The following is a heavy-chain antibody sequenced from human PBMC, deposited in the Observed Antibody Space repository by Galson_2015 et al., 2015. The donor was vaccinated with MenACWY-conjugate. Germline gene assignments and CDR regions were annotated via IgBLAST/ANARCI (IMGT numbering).Heavy chain of an antibody. Sequence: SLRLSCAASGFTFSSYWLHWVRHAPGKGLVWVSRINTDGTTTNYADFVEGRFTISRDNGKNTAFLQMNSLRAEDTAVYYCARAGSYQTGHYWGQGALVTVSS. D-gene: IGHD3-10*01. V-gene: IGHV3-74*01. CDR2: INTDGTTT. CDR3: ARAGSYQTGHY. J-gene: IGHJ4*02. CDR1: GFTFSSYW.